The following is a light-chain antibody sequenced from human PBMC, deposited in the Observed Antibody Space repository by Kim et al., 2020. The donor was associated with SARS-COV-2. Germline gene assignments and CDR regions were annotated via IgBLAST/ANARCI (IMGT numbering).Light chain of an antibody. CDR2: YDS. V-gene: IGLV3-21*04. Sequence: PGKTARITCGGNNIGSKSVHWYQQKPGQAHVLVIYYDSDRPSGIPERFSGSNAGNTATLTISRVEAGDEADYYCQVWDSSSDHSYVFGAGTKVTVL. J-gene: IGLJ1*01. CDR3: QVWDSSSDHSYV. CDR1: NIGSKS.